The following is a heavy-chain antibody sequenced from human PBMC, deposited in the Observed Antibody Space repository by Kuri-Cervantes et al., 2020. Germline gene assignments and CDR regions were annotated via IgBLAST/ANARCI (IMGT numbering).Heavy chain of an antibody. CDR1: GFTFSNAW. D-gene: IGHD3-10*01. Sequence: GESLKISCAASGFTFSNAWMSWVRQAPGKGLEWVGRIKSKTDGGTTDYAAPVKGRFTISRDDSKNTLYLQMNSLKTEDTAVYYCTTEFSSPSDYYGSGSYYFDYWGQGTLVTVSS. CDR3: TTEFSSPSDYYGSGSYYFDY. V-gene: IGHV3-15*01. J-gene: IGHJ4*02. CDR2: IKSKTDGGTT.